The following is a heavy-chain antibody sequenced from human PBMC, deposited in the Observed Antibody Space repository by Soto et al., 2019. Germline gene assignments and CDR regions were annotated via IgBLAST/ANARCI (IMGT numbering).Heavy chain of an antibody. CDR1: GGTFSSYA. J-gene: IGHJ4*02. V-gene: IGHV1-69*01. D-gene: IGHD3-22*01. Sequence: ASVKVSCKASGGTFSSYATSWVRQAPGQGLEWMGGIIPIFGTANYAQKFQGRVTITADESTSTAYMELNSLRAEDTAVYYCAKDRNYYDSSGYDYWGQGTLVTVSS. CDR3: AKDRNYYDSSGYDY. CDR2: IIPIFGTA.